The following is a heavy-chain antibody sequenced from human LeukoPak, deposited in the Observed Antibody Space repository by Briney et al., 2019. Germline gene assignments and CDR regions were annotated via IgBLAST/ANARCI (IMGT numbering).Heavy chain of an antibody. CDR2: ISYDGGNK. CDR3: AKDGLGYCSGGSCYDYFDY. CDR1: GFTFSSYG. D-gene: IGHD2-15*01. J-gene: IGHJ4*02. Sequence: GGSLRLSCAASGFTFSSYGMHWVRQAPGKGLEWVAVISYDGGNKYYADSVKGRFTISRDNSKNTLYLQMNSLRAEDTAVYYCAKDGLGYCSGGSCYDYFDYWGQGTLVTVSS. V-gene: IGHV3-30*18.